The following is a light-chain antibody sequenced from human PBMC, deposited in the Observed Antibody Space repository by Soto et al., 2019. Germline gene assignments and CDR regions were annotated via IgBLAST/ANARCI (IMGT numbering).Light chain of an antibody. V-gene: IGLV2-23*02. CDR2: EVS. J-gene: IGLJ1*01. CDR3: CSYAGSSTYYV. CDR1: SSDVGSYNL. Sequence: QSALTQPASVSGSPGQSITISCTGTSSDVGSYNLVSWYQQHPGKAPELMIYEVSKRPSGVSNRFSGSKSGNTASLTISGLQAEDEADYYCCSYAGSSTYYVFGTGTKLT.